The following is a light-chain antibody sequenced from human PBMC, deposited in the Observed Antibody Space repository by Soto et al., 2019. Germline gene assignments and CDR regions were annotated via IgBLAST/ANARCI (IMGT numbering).Light chain of an antibody. J-gene: IGKJ4*01. Sequence: EIVLTQSPATLSVSPGERATLSCRASQSVSSNLAWYQQKPGQAPRLLIYGASSRAPGIPARFSGSGSGTEFTLTISSLQSEDFAVYYCQHYNNLPLTFRGGAKVEIK. CDR1: QSVSSN. V-gene: IGKV3-15*01. CDR3: QHYNNLPLT. CDR2: GAS.